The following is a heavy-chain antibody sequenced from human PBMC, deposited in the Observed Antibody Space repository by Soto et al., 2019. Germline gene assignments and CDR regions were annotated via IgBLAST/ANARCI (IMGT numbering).Heavy chain of an antibody. D-gene: IGHD2-8*01. Sequence: ASVKVSCKASGYTFTSHPIHSVRQAPGQRLEWMGWINAGNGNTKYSQKFQGRVTISRDTSASTVDMEVSSLRSEDLAVYYCSRRPNTPALDYWGLGTLVTVSS. J-gene: IGHJ4*02. CDR3: SRRPNTPALDY. CDR2: INAGNGNT. CDR1: GYTFTSHP. V-gene: IGHV1-3*01.